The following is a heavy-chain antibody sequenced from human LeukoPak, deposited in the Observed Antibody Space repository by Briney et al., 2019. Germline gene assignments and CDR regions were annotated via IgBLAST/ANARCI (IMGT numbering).Heavy chain of an antibody. CDR2: IIPIFGTA. D-gene: IGHD6-13*01. J-gene: IGHJ4*02. CDR3: TRDVYSIAAAGTFDY. CDR1: GGTFSSYA. Sequence: ASVKVSCKASGGTFSSYAISWVRQAPGQGLEWMGGIIPIFGTANYAQKFQGRVTITADESTSTAYMEPSSLRSEDTAVYYCTRDVYSIAAAGTFDYWGQGTLVTVSS. V-gene: IGHV1-69*01.